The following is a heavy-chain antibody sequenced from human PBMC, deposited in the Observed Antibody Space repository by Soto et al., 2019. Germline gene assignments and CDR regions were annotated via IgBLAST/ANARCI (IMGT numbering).Heavy chain of an antibody. J-gene: IGHJ4*02. CDR2: LSASTGNT. D-gene: IGHD2-8*01. Sequence: PVNLACKTAGYTSSIYRISRLIHTQGQGPEWMGWLSASTGNTNYAQKVQGRVTMTTDTSTSTAYMELRSLSSDDTAVYYCARGGEWMAVLMVYAVYFDYWGQGTLVTVYS. CDR3: ARGGEWMAVLMVYAVYFDY. V-gene: IGHV1-18*01. CDR1: GYTSSIYR.